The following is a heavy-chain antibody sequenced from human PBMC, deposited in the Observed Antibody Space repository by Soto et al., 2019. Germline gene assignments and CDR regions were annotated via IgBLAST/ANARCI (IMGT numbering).Heavy chain of an antibody. D-gene: IGHD2-2*01. CDR2: IMPMFGVT. J-gene: IGHJ6*02. V-gene: IGHV1-69*12. Sequence: QVQLVQSGAEVKKPGSSVKVSCRAPGGTFNSHTITWVRQAPGQGLEWMGGIMPMFGVTNYARKFQGRLTMTANESTTTAYLEVGGLTSGDTAVYYCAGEGVTSSMSLPWMGYHYYGLDVWGQGTTVIVSS. CDR3: AGEGVTSSMSLPWMGYHYYGLDV. CDR1: GGTFNSHT.